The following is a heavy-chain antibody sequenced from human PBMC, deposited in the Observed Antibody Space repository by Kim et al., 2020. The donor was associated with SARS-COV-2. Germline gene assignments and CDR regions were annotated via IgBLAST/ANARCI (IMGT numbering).Heavy chain of an antibody. D-gene: IGHD3-9*01. CDR2: ISAYNGNT. CDR3: ARDGELRYFDWLPNRGNYYYYGMDV. V-gene: IGHV1-18*01. CDR1: GYTFTSYG. Sequence: ASVKVSCKASGYTFTSYGISWVRQAPGQGLEWMGWISAYNGNTNYAQKLQGRVTMTTDTSTSTAYMELRSLRSDDTAVYYCARDGELRYFDWLPNRGNYYYYGMDVWGQGTTVTVSS. J-gene: IGHJ6*02.